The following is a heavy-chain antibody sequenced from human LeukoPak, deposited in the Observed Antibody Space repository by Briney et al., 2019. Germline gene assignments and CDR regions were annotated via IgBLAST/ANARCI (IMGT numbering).Heavy chain of an antibody. CDR2: ISHSGST. J-gene: IGHJ4*02. CDR1: GVSFSGYY. V-gene: IGHV4-34*01. CDR3: ARRIAGYSSSWYVS. D-gene: IGHD6-13*01. Sequence: KPSETLSLTCAVYGVSFSGYYWSWIRQPPGKGLEWVGEISHSGSTNYNPSLKSRVTISLDKSKNQFSLKLSSVTAVDTAVYYCARRIAGYSSSWYVSWGQGTLVTVSS.